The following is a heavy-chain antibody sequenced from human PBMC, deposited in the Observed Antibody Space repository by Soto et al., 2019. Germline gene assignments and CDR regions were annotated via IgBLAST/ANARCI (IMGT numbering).Heavy chain of an antibody. CDR3: ARDRELRGPQGGSYYHYGMAV. Sequence: PGGALRLSCAASGFTVXXXYMSWFRXXPGXXXXWVSVIYSGGSTYYADSVKGRFTISRHNSKNTLYLQMNSLRAEDTAVYYCARDRELRGPQGGSYYHYGMAVWAQGTTVPVSS. V-gene: IGHV3-53*04. D-gene: IGHD2-21*01. CDR1: GFTVXXXY. J-gene: IGHJ6*02. CDR2: IYSGGST.